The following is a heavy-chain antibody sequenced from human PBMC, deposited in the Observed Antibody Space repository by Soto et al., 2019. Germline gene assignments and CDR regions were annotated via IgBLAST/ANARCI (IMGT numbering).Heavy chain of an antibody. D-gene: IGHD2-15*01. CDR1: GGSVSSGSYY. J-gene: IGHJ4*02. CDR3: ARADPGLVGYYFDY. CDR2: IYYNGST. Sequence: PSETLSLTSNVSGGSVSSGSYYWSWIRQPPGKGLEWIGYIYYNGSTNYNPSLKSRVTVSVDTSKNQFSLKLGSVTAADTAVYYCARADPGLVGYYFDYWGQGTLVTVSS. V-gene: IGHV4-61*01.